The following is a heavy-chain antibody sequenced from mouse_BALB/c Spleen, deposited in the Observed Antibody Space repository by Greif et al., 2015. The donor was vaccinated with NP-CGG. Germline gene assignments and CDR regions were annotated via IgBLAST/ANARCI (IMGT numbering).Heavy chain of an antibody. D-gene: IGHD1-1*01. CDR3: TRRGTTVVFDY. Sequence: QVQLQQSGAELVKPGASVKLSCKASGYTFTSYYMYWVKQRPGQGLEWIGEINPSNGGTNFNEKFKSKATLTVDKSSSTAYMQLSSLTSEDSAVYYCTRRGTTVVFDYWGQGTTLTVSS. J-gene: IGHJ2*01. CDR1: GYTFTSYY. V-gene: IGHV1S81*02. CDR2: INPSNGGT.